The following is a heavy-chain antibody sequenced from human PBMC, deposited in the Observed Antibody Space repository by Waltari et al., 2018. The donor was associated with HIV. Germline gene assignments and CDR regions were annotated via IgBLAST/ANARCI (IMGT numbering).Heavy chain of an antibody. V-gene: IGHV1-8*01. CDR2: MNPNKGNT. CDR1: GYSFTSYD. CDR3: ARDFGGTSGPGEY. Sequence: QVHLVQSGAEVEKPGASVKVSCKASGYSFTSYDINWVRQAPGQGFEWMGWMNPNKGNTGYAQKFQGRVTMTRNAFISTAYLELSSLRSEDTAVYYGARDFGGTSGPGEYWGQGTLVTVSS. D-gene: IGHD4-17*01. J-gene: IGHJ4*02.